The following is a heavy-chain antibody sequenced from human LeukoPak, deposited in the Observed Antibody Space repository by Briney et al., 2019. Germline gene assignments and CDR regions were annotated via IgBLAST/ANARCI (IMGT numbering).Heavy chain of an antibody. CDR2: ISTSSSYI. CDR3: ATREDWLAFSY. D-gene: IGHD6-19*01. CDR1: GFTFSNYG. Sequence: PGGSLRLSCAASGFTFSNYGMGWVRQDPGKGLEWVSSISTSSSYIYYADSVKGRFTISRDNAKNLLYLQMNSLRAEDTALYYCATREDWLAFSYWGQGTLVTVSS. J-gene: IGHJ4*02. V-gene: IGHV3-21*06.